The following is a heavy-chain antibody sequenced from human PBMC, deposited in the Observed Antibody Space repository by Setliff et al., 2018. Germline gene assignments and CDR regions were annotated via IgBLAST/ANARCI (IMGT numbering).Heavy chain of an antibody. CDR1: GHIFNSYG. J-gene: IGHJ3*01. Sequence: SVKVSCKASGHIFNSYGISWVRQAPGQGLEWLGWISSYNGRTGYAQRFQDRVSLTTDTSTGAAHMELRSLRSDDTAVYYCAISTLSICSGGSCPNAFDVWGQGTMVTVS. V-gene: IGHV1-18*01. CDR2: ISSYNGRT. D-gene: IGHD2-15*01. CDR3: AISTLSICSGGSCPNAFDV.